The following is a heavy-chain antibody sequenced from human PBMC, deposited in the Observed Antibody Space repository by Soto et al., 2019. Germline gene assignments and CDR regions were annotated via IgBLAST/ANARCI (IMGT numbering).Heavy chain of an antibody. D-gene: IGHD3-22*01. V-gene: IGHV5-51*01. J-gene: IGHJ4*02. CDR3: VLDPYYYDSSGYSRAY. CDR2: IYPGDSDT. CDR1: GYSFTSYW. Sequence: GESLKISCKGSGYSFTSYWIGWVRQMPGKGLEWMGIIYPGDSDTRYSPSFQGQVTISAGKSISTAYLQWSSLKASDTAMYYCVLDPYYYDSSGYSRAYWGQGTLVTVSS.